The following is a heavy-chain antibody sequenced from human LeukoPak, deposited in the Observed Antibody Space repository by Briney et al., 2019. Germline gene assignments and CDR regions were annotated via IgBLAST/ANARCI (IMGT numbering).Heavy chain of an antibody. CDR3: ARTAARQDAFNI. V-gene: IGHV1-46*01. J-gene: IGHJ3*02. CDR2: INPSGDST. CDR1: GYTFTGYY. Sequence: ALVKVSCKASGYTFTGYYMHWVRQAPGQGLAWMGMINPSGDSTTYAQKFQDRVTMTRDTSTSTVYMELSSLISEDTAVYYCARTAARQDAFNIWGQGTMVTVSS. D-gene: IGHD6-25*01.